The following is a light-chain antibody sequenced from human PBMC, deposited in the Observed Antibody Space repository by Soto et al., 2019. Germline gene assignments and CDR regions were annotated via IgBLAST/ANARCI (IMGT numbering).Light chain of an antibody. V-gene: IGKV1-9*01. CDR1: QAISSY. J-gene: IGKJ1*01. Sequence: DIQLTQSPSFLSASVGDRVTITCRASQAISSYLAWFQQRPGKAPKVLIYAASPLQSGVPSRFSGSASGTEFTLTISSLQPEDFATYFCQQLNSYPWTFGQGTKVEIK. CDR3: QQLNSYPWT. CDR2: AAS.